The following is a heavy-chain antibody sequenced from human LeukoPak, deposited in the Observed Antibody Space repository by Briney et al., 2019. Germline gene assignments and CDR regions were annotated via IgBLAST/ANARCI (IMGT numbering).Heavy chain of an antibody. CDR1: GFTVSSNS. Sequence: PGGSLRLSCTVSGFTVSSNSMSWVRQAPGKGLEWVSFIYSGGNTHYSDSLKGRFTISRDNSKNTLYLQMNSLRVEDTAVNYCARRAGAYSHPYDYWGQGTLVTVSS. CDR3: ARRAGAYSHPYDY. J-gene: IGHJ4*02. D-gene: IGHD4/OR15-4a*01. V-gene: IGHV3-53*01. CDR2: IYSGGNT.